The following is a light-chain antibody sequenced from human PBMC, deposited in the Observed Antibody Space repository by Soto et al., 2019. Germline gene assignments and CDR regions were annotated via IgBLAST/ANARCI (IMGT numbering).Light chain of an antibody. CDR2: DVG. V-gene: IGLV2-14*01. Sequence: QSVLNQPASVSGSPGQSITISCPGTSSDVGGYNHVSWYQQHPGKVPKLMIYDVGNRPSGVSNRFSGSKSGNTASLTISGLQAEDDADYYCSSYTSSSTLFVFGTGTKVTVL. J-gene: IGLJ1*01. CDR3: SSYTSSSTLFV. CDR1: SSDVGGYNH.